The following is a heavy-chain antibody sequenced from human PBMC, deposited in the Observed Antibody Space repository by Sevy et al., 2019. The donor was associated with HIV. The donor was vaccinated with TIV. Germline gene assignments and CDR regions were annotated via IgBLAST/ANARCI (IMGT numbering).Heavy chain of an antibody. CDR1: GGSISSSSYY. D-gene: IGHD3-9*01. CDR2: IYYSGST. CDR3: ARRRTSYDILTGYYPLNWFDP. J-gene: IGHJ5*02. V-gene: IGHV4-39*01. Sequence: SETLSLTCTVSGGSISSSSYYWGWIRQPPGKGLEWIGSIYYSGSTYYNPSLKSRVTISVDTSKNQFSLKLSSVTAADTAVYYCARRRTSYDILTGYYPLNWFDPWGQGTLVTVSS.